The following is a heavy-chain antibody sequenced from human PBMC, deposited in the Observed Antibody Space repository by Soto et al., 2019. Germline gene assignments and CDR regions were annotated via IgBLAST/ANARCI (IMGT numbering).Heavy chain of an antibody. Sequence: TSETLSLTCAVYGGSFSGYYCIWGRHPPFKGREWIGEINHSGSTNYNPSLKSRVTISVDTSKNQFSLKLSSVTAADTAVYYCARGRRGYCSGGSCYSRARNWFDPWGQGTLVTVSS. CDR2: INHSGST. D-gene: IGHD2-15*01. CDR3: ARGRRGYCSGGSCYSRARNWFDP. J-gene: IGHJ5*02. V-gene: IGHV4-34*01. CDR1: GGSFSGYY.